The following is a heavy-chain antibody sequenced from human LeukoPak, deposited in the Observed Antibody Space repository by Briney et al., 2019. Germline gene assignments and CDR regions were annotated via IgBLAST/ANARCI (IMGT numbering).Heavy chain of an antibody. CDR1: GITFSTYS. CDR3: AKDSDYYHSSGYYYAYFQH. J-gene: IGHJ1*01. CDR2: ISSSSSTI. V-gene: IGHV3-48*02. D-gene: IGHD3-22*01. Sequence: GGSLRLSCAVSGITFSTYSMNWVRQAPGKGLEWVSYISSSSSTIYYADSVKGRFTISRDNAKNSLYLQMNSLRDEDTAVYYCAKDSDYYHSSGYYYAYFQHWGQGTLVTVSS.